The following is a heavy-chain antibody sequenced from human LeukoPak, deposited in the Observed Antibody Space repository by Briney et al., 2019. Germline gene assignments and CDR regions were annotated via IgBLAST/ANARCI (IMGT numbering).Heavy chain of an antibody. Sequence: PGGSLRLSCAASGFIFSSYAMHWVRQAPGKGLEWVAVISYDGSNKYYADSVKGRFTISRDNSKNTLYLQVNSLRAEDTAVYYCAKGGKWDVTPFDYWGQGTLVTVSS. CDR1: GFIFSSYA. J-gene: IGHJ4*02. CDR3: AKGGKWDVTPFDY. D-gene: IGHD1-26*01. V-gene: IGHV3-30-3*01. CDR2: ISYDGSNK.